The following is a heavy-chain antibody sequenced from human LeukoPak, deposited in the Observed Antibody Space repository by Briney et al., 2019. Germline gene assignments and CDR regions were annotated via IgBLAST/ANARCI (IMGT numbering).Heavy chain of an antibody. CDR1: GGSMSSYY. D-gene: IGHD3-16*01. V-gene: IGHV4-4*07. Sequence: SETLTLTCTVSGGSMSSYYWSFIWQPAGKGLEWIGRIHTSGTTYYNPSLKSRVTMSVDTSKNQFSLRLTSATAADTAVYYCARGDYYDGGGRNCFDPWGQGTLVTVSS. CDR3: ARGDYYDGGGRNCFDP. CDR2: IHTSGTT. J-gene: IGHJ5*02.